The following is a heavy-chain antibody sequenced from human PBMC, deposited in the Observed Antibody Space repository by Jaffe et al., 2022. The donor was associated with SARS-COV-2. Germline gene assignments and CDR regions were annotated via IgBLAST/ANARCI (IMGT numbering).Heavy chain of an antibody. CDR2: ISYDGSNK. Sequence: QVQLVESGGGVVQPGRSLRLSCAASGFTFSSYAMHWVRQAPGKGLEWVAVISYDGSNKYYADSVKGRFTISRDNSKNTLYLQMNSLRAEDTAVYYCARDRDWIVCLDYWGQGTLVTVSS. V-gene: IGHV3-30-3*01. CDR3: ARDRDWIVCLDY. J-gene: IGHJ4*02. D-gene: IGHD2-2*03. CDR1: GFTFSSYA.